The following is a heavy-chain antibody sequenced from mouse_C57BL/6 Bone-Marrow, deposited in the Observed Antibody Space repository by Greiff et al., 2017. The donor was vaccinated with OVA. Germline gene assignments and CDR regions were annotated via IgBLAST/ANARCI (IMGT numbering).Heavy chain of an antibody. CDR2: IDPANGNT. D-gene: IGHD1-1*01. CDR3: AEGIGDEVPYGDY. J-gene: IGHJ2*01. Sequence: VQLKESVAELVRPGASVKLSCTASGFNIKNTYMHWVKQRPEQGLEWIGRIDPANGNTKYAPKFQGKATITADTSSNTAYLQLSSLTSEDTAIYYCAEGIGDEVPYGDYWGQGTTLTVSS. V-gene: IGHV14-3*01. CDR1: GFNIKNTY.